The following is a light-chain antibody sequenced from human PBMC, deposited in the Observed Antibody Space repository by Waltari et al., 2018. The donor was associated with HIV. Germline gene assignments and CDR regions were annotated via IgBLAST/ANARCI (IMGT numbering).Light chain of an antibody. Sequence: QSALTQPASVSGSPGQSITISCTGTSRHVGGYNYGSCYQQHPGKAPKLMIYDVSNRPSGVSNRFSGSKSGNTASLTISGLQAEDEADYYCSSYTSSSTLYVFGTGTKVTVL. J-gene: IGLJ1*01. V-gene: IGLV2-14*01. CDR3: SSYTSSSTLYV. CDR1: SRHVGGYNY. CDR2: DVS.